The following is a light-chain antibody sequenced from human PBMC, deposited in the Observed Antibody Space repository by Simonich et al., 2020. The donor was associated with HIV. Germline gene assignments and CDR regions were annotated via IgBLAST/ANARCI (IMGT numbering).Light chain of an antibody. CDR3: QQYNNWPLTWT. CDR1: QSVSTN. J-gene: IGKJ1*01. CDR2: GAS. V-gene: IGKV3-15*01. Sequence: EIVMTQSPATLSLSPGERATLSCRSSQSVSTNLAWSQQKPGQAPRLLIYGASTRATGMSARFSGSGSGTEFTLTISSLQSEDFAVYYCQQYNNWPLTWTFGQGTKVEIK.